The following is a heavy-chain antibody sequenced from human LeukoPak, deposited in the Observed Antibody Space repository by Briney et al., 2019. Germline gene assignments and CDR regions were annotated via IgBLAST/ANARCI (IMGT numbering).Heavy chain of an antibody. D-gene: IGHD3-16*02. Sequence: PGGSLRLSCAASGFTFSSYAMSWVRQAPGKGLEWVSAISGSGGSTYYADSVKGRFTISRDNSKNTLYLQMNSLRAEDTALYYCARDRGGIGYYMDVWGKGTTVTVSS. CDR3: ARDRGGIGYYMDV. J-gene: IGHJ6*03. CDR2: ISGSGGST. CDR1: GFTFSSYA. V-gene: IGHV3-23*01.